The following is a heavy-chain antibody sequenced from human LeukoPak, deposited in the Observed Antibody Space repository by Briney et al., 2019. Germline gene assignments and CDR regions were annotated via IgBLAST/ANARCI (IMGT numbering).Heavy chain of an antibody. D-gene: IGHD1/OR15-1a*01. CDR1: GFTVSSNF. CDR2: IYSGGST. CDR3: TTELYGGPNK. J-gene: IGHJ4*02. V-gene: IGHV3-53*05. Sequence: GGSLRLSCAASGFTVSSNFLSWVRQPPGKGLEWVSDIYSGGSTYYADSVKGRFTISRDNSKNTLYLQMNSLRAEDTAVYYCTTELYGGPNKWGQGTLVTVSS.